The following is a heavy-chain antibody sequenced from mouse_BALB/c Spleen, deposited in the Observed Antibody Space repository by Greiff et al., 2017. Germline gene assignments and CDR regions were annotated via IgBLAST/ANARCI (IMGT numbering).Heavy chain of an antibody. V-gene: IGHV3-2*02. CDR2: ISYSGST. Sequence: EVQLQQSGPGLVKPSQSLSLTCTVTGYSITSDYAWNWIRQFPGNKLEWMGYISYSGSTSYNPSLKSRISITRDTSKNQFFLQLNSVTTEDTATYYCARDAEYYYAMDYWGQGTSVTVSS. J-gene: IGHJ4*01. CDR3: ARDAEYYYAMDY. CDR1: GYSITSDYA.